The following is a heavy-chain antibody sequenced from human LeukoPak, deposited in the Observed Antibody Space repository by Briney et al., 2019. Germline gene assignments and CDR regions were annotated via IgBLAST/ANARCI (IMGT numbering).Heavy chain of an antibody. CDR2: IWEDGSNI. Sequence: GGSLRLSCAASGFTFSRYGMHWVRQAPGKGLEWVAVIWEDGSNIYYADSVKGRFTISRDNSKNTLYLQMNSLRAEDTAVHYCAREGTARDAFDIWGQGTMVTVSS. J-gene: IGHJ3*02. D-gene: IGHD2-21*02. CDR1: GFTFSRYG. V-gene: IGHV3-33*01. CDR3: AREGTARDAFDI.